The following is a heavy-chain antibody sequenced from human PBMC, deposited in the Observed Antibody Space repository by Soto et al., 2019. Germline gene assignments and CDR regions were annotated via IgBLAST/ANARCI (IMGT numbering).Heavy chain of an antibody. J-gene: IGHJ4*02. CDR1: VDLLSSDY. CDR2: VYYSGST. CDR3: ARGKSGYYPYFDN. V-gene: IGHV4-59*01. Sequence: PSEPLSLTCSVSVDLLSSDYWRWIREPPGKVLEWIGYVYYSGSTNYNPSLKSRVTISVDTSKKQFPLKLRSVTAADTAVYFCARGKSGYYPYFDNWGQGTLVTVSS. D-gene: IGHD3-22*01.